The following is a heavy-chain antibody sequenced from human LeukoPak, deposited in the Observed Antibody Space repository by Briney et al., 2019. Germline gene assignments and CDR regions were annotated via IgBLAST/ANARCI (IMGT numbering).Heavy chain of an antibody. V-gene: IGHV3-30*18. J-gene: IGHJ4*02. CDR1: GFAFSSYG. D-gene: IGHD3-22*01. CDR3: AKDGSFDSSGYEWGLFDY. CDR2: ISYDGSNK. Sequence: PGGSLRPSCAASGFAFSSYGMHWVRQAPGKGLEWVAVISYDGSNKYYADSVKGRFTISRDNSKNTLYLQMNSLRAEDTAVYYCAKDGSFDSSGYEWGLFDYWGQGTLVTVSS.